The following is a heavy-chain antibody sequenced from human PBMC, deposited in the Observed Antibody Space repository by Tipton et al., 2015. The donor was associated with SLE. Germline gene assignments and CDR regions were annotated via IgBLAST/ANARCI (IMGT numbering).Heavy chain of an antibody. CDR3: ARRGDGDWNYVDY. CDR1: GGSFSGYY. J-gene: IGHJ4*02. Sequence: TLSLTCAVYGGSFSGYYWSWIRQPPGKGLEWIGEINHSGSTNYNPSLKSRVTISVDTSKNQFSLKLSSVTAADTAAYYCARRGDGDWNYVDYWGQGTLVTVSS. V-gene: IGHV4-34*01. CDR2: INHSGST. D-gene: IGHD3/OR15-3a*01.